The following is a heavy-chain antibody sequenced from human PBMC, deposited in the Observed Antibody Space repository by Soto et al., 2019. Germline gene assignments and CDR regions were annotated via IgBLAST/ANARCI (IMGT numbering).Heavy chain of an antibody. V-gene: IGHV3-74*01. CDR1: GSTFTAYW. J-gene: IGHJ6*02. Sequence: HPGGSLRLSCVASGSTFTAYWMHWVRQAPGQGLVWVSRIKFDGITASYADSVNGRFTISRDNAKNTVYLQMDSLRAEDTGMYYCARGIRNYYGADVWGQGTTVTVSS. D-gene: IGHD2-21*01. CDR3: ARGIRNYYGADV. CDR2: IKFDGITA.